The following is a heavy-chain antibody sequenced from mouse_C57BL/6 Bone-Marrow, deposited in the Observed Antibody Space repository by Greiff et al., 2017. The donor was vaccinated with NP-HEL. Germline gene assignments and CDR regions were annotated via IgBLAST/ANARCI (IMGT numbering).Heavy chain of an antibody. CDR1: GFTFSDYG. D-gene: IGHD1-1*01. Sequence: EVQGVESGGGLVKPGGSLKLSCAASGFTFSDYGMHWVRQAPEKGLAWVAYISSGSSTIYSADTAKGRFTISRANAKNTLFMKMTSLRSEDTAMYYCARAGSSYGYFDVWGTGTTVTVSS. CDR3: ARAGSSYGYFDV. CDR2: ISSGSSTI. V-gene: IGHV5-17*01. J-gene: IGHJ1*03.